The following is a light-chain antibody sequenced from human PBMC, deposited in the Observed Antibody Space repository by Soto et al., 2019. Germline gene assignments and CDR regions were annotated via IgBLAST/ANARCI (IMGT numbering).Light chain of an antibody. CDR2: GAS. J-gene: IGKJ2*01. V-gene: IGKV3-20*01. Sequence: EIVLTQSPGTLSLSPGERATRSCRASHSVSSSYLAGYQQNPGQAPRVLIYGASSRATGITDRFSGSGSGTEFTLTISRLEPEDFGVYYCQQYGSSMYTFGQGTKLEIK. CDR1: HSVSSSY. CDR3: QQYGSSMYT.